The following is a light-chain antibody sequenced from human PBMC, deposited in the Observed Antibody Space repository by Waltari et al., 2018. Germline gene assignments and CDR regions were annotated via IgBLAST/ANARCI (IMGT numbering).Light chain of an antibody. CDR3: QQYGSSLVT. V-gene: IGKV3-20*01. J-gene: IGKJ4*01. CDR2: AAS. CDR1: QYVTISY. Sequence: EIVLTQSPDTLSLSTGERATLYFRAIQYVTISYLAWYQQKPGQGPRLLIYAASARATGIPDRFSGSGSGTDFTLTISRLEPEDFAVYFCQQYGSSLVTFGGGTEVEIK.